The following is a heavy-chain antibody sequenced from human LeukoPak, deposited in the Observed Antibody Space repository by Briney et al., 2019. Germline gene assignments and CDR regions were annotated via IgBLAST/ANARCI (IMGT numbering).Heavy chain of an antibody. CDR1: GFTFSTYS. J-gene: IGHJ4*02. V-gene: IGHV3-48*01. CDR2: ITSSSSTI. CDR3: ARDRVGAY. D-gene: IGHD1-26*01. Sequence: GGSLRLSCAASGFTFSTYSMNWVRQAPGKGLEWVSYITSSSSTIYYADSVQGRFTISRDNAKTSLYLQMNSLRVEDTAVYYCARDRVGAYWGQGTLVTVSS.